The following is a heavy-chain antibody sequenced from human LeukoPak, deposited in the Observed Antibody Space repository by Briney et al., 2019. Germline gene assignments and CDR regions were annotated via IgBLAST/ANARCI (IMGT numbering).Heavy chain of an antibody. Sequence: GGSLRLSCVASGFTFSGYGIHWVRRAPGRGLEWVAFIRFDGSNKYYPDSVQGRFTISRDNSKNTVYLQMNSLTPEDTAFYYCAKVNSFWFDYWGQGTLVTVSS. V-gene: IGHV3-30*02. CDR3: AKVNSFWFDY. D-gene: IGHD4-23*01. CDR1: GFTFSGYG. J-gene: IGHJ4*02. CDR2: IRFDGSNK.